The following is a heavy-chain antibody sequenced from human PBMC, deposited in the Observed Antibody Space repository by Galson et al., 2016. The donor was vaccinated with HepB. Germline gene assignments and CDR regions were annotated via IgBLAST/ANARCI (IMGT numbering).Heavy chain of an antibody. D-gene: IGHD6-13*01. CDR1: GGSINTDNW. CDR3: ARIGEYSSSWYTAYDI. CDR2: VYRTGDT. J-gene: IGHJ3*02. Sequence: ETLSLTCAVSGGSINTDNWWSWVRQPPGKGLEWIGQVYRTGDTHYHPSLNNRVTMSVDKSKKQFSLKLTSVTAADTALYYCARIGEYSSSWYTAYDIWGRGTMVTVSS. V-gene: IGHV4-4*02.